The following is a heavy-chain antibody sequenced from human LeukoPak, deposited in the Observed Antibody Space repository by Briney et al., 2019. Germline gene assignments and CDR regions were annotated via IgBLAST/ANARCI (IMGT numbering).Heavy chain of an antibody. CDR3: AKAGAVVVVAAKYFDY. J-gene: IGHJ4*02. D-gene: IGHD2-15*01. CDR1: GFTFSSYG. V-gene: IGHV3-23*01. Sequence: GGSLRLSCAASGFTFSSYGMSWVRQAPGQGLEWVLTISGTAGRTYYAEAVKGRFTVSRDNSKNSLYLQMNSLRAEDTAVYYCAKAGAVVVVAAKYFDYWGQGTLVTVSS. CDR2: ISGTAGRT.